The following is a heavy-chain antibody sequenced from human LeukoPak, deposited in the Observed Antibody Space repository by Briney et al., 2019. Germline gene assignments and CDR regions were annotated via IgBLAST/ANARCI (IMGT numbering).Heavy chain of an antibody. Sequence: ASVKVSCKASGGTFSSYAISWVRQAPGQGLEWMGWMNPNSGNTGYAQKFQGRVTITRNTSISTAYMELSSLRSEDTAVYYCARGLGTTIYYWGQGTLVTVSS. J-gene: IGHJ4*02. CDR3: ARGLGTTIYY. CDR1: GGTFSSYA. D-gene: IGHD1-7*01. CDR2: MNPNSGNT. V-gene: IGHV1-8*03.